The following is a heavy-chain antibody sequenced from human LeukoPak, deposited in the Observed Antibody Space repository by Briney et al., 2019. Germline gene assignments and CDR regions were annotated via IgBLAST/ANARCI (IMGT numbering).Heavy chain of an antibody. CDR1: GFTFSSYS. CDR3: ARGTTVVTPPRGAIDY. V-gene: IGHV3-21*01. J-gene: IGHJ4*02. Sequence: SGGSLRLSCAASGFTFSSYSMNWVRQAPGKGLEWVSSTSSSSTYIYYADSVKGRFTISRDNAKDSLYLQMDNLRAADTAVYYCARGTTVVTPPRGAIDYWGQGTLVTVSS. D-gene: IGHD4-23*01. CDR2: TSSSSTYI.